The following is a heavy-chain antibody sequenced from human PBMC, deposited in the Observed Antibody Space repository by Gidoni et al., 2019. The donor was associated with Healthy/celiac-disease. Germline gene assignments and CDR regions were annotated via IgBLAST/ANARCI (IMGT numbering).Heavy chain of an antibody. CDR3: ARGEPDFGVDYYIDPYYYYGMDV. D-gene: IGHD3-3*01. J-gene: IGHJ6*02. CDR1: GGTFSSYA. CDR2: IIPIFGTA. V-gene: IGHV1-69*01. Sequence: QVQLVQSGAEVKKPGSSVKVSCKASGGTFSSYAISWVRQAPGQGLEWMGGIIPIFGTANYAQKFQGRVTITADESTSTAYMELSSLRSEDTAVYYCARGEPDFGVDYYIDPYYYYGMDVWGQGTTVTVSS.